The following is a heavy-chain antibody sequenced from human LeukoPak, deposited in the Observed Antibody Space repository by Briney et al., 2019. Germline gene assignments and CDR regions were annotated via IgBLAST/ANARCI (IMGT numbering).Heavy chain of an antibody. J-gene: IGHJ4*02. CDR1: GFTFSSYE. V-gene: IGHV3-30*03. D-gene: IGHD1-26*01. CDR2: ISYDGSNK. CDR3: VVGATSDY. Sequence: GGSLRLSCAASGFTFSSYEMNWVRQAPGKGLEWVAVISYDGSNKYYADSVKGRFTISRDNSKNTLYLQMNSLRAEDTAVYYCVVGATSDYWGQGTLVTVSS.